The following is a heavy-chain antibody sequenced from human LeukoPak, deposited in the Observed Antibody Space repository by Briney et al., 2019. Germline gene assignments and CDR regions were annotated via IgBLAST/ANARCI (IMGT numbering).Heavy chain of an antibody. CDR2: ISYDGSNK. V-gene: IGHV3-30-3*01. CDR1: GFTFSSYA. J-gene: IGHJ4*02. CDR3: ARDEGRVTGTYDY. Sequence: GGSLRLSCAASGFTFSSYAMHWVRQAPGKGLEWVAVISYDGSNKYYADSVKGRFTISRDNSKNTLYLQMNSLRAEDTAVYYCARDEGRVTGTYDYWGQGTLVTVSS. D-gene: IGHD1-7*01.